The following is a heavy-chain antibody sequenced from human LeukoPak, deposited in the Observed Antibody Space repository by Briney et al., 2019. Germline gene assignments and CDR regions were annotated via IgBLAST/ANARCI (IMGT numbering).Heavy chain of an antibody. CDR2: IREDGRNK. J-gene: IGHJ4*02. D-gene: IGHD3-10*02. CDR1: GFTLSNSG. Sequence: PGGSLRLSCAASGFTLSNSGMHWVRQAPGKGLEWVAFIREDGRNKYYADSAKGRFTISRDNSKNTLYLQMNSLRPEDSAVYSCSKSVRGWGYFDYWGQGTLVTVSS. V-gene: IGHV3-30*02. CDR3: SKSVRGWGYFDY.